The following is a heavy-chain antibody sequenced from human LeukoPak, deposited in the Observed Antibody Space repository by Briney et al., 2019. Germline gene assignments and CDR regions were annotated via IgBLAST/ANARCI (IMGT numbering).Heavy chain of an antibody. D-gene: IGHD3-3*01. V-gene: IGHV3-48*04. Sequence: PGGSLRLSCAASGFTYSSYRMNWVRQAPGKGLEWVSYISSSGSTIYYADSVKGRFTISRDNAKNSLYLQMSSLRVEDTAIYYCAKDSRLLRGVVTTAFDSWGQGTLVTVSS. J-gene: IGHJ4*02. CDR3: AKDSRLLRGVVTTAFDS. CDR1: GFTYSSYR. CDR2: ISSSGSTI.